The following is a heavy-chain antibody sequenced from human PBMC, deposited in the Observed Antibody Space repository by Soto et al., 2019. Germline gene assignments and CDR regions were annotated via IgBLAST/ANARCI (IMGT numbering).Heavy chain of an antibody. Sequence: SETLSLTCAVYGGSFSGYYWSWIRQPPGKGLEWIGEINHSGSTNYNPSLKSRVTISVDTSENQFSLKLSSVTAADTAVYYCARGRVAGAGPPPLYHFAYGARGTLVPVSS. CDR2: INHSGST. D-gene: IGHD6-19*01. CDR1: GGSFSGYY. CDR3: ARGRVAGAGPPPLYHFAY. V-gene: IGHV4-34*01. J-gene: IGHJ4*02.